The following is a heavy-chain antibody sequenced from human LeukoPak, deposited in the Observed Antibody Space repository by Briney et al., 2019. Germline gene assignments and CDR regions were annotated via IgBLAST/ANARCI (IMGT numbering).Heavy chain of an antibody. Sequence: GGSLRLSCAASGFTFSSYSMNWVRQAPGKGLEWVAFIRYDGSNKYYADSVKGRFTISRDNSKNTLYLQMNSLRAEDTAVYYCAKGHSSSWYVGGLPYYFDYWGQGTLVTVSS. V-gene: IGHV3-30*02. CDR3: AKGHSSSWYVGGLPYYFDY. CDR2: IRYDGSNK. CDR1: GFTFSSYS. D-gene: IGHD6-13*01. J-gene: IGHJ4*02.